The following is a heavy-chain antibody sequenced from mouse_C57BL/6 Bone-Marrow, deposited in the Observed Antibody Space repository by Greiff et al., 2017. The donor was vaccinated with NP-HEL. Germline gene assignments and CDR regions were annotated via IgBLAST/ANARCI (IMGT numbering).Heavy chain of an antibody. D-gene: IGHD2-4*01. J-gene: IGHJ2*01. CDR1: GFTFSSYA. V-gene: IGHV5-9-1*02. Sequence: EVKVVESGEGLVKPGGSLKLSCAASGFTFSSYAMSWVRQTPEKRLEWVAYISSGGDYIYYADTVKGRFTISRDNARNTLYLQMSSLKSEDTAMYYCTRELYDYPSTFDDWGQGTTLTVSS. CDR3: TRELYDYPSTFDD. CDR2: ISSGGDYI.